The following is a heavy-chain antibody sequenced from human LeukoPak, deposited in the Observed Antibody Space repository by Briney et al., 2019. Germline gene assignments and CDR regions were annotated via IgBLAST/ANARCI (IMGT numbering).Heavy chain of an antibody. CDR1: GFTFSNYW. Sequence: GGSLRLSCAASGFTFSNYWMHWVRQTPGKGLVWVSRINSDASVTTYADSVKGRFTISRDNSKNTLFLQMNSLRAEDTAVYYCAKGYYGSGSYGWFDYWGQGTLVTVSS. V-gene: IGHV3-74*01. D-gene: IGHD3-10*01. CDR2: INSDASVT. J-gene: IGHJ4*02. CDR3: AKGYYGSGSYGWFDY.